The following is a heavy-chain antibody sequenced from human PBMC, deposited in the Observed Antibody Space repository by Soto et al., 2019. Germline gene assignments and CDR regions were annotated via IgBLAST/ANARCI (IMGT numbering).Heavy chain of an antibody. CDR1: GFPFSNYG. J-gene: IGHJ4*02. CDR2: IWYHGSNK. V-gene: IGHV3-33*01. D-gene: IGHD6-19*01. Sequence: QVQLVESGGGVVQPGGSLRLSCAASGFPFSNYGMHWVRQAPGKGLEWVAVIWYHGSNKYYADSVKGRFTISRDNSKNTLYLQMNSLRAKDTAVYYCARDRDPGQWLTTNYFDYWGQGTLVTVSS. CDR3: ARDRDPGQWLTTNYFDY.